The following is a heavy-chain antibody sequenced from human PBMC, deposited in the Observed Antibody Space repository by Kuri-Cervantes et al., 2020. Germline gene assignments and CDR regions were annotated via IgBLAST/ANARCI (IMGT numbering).Heavy chain of an antibody. CDR1: GFTFSSYW. CDR2: INSDGSST. D-gene: IGHD3-3*01. Sequence: LSLTCAASGFTFSSYWMHWVRQAPGKGLVWVSRINSDGSSTSYADSVKGRFTISRDNAKNSLYLRMNSLRVEDTAVYYCTRDGVVNWFDPWGQGTLVTVSS. CDR3: TRDGVVNWFDP. J-gene: IGHJ5*02. V-gene: IGHV3-74*01.